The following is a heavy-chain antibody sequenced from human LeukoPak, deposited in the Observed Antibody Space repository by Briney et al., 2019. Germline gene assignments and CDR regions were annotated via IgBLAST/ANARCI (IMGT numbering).Heavy chain of an antibody. CDR3: AVGLGDITMVRGVTDAFDI. D-gene: IGHD3-10*01. J-gene: IGHJ3*02. V-gene: IGHV6-1*01. Sequence: SQTLSLTCAISGDSVSSNSAAWNWIRQSPSRGLEWLGRTYYRSKWYNDYAVSVKSRITINPDTSKNQFSLQLNSVTPEDTAVYYCAVGLGDITMVRGVTDAFDIWGQGTMVTVSS. CDR2: TYYRSKWYN. CDR1: GDSVSSNSAA.